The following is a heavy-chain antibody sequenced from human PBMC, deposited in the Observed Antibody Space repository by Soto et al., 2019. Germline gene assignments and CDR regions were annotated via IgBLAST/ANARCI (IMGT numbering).Heavy chain of an antibody. D-gene: IGHD1-1*01. CDR2: ISSSGSSI. CDR1: GFTFSDYY. J-gene: IGHJ4*02. CDR3: ARTEDMLGTILNY. V-gene: IGHV3-11*01. Sequence: PGGSLRLSCAASGFTFSDYYMSWIRQAPGKGLEWVSYISSSGSSIYYADSVKGRFTNSRDNAQNSLSLQMNSLRAEDTAVYYCARTEDMLGTILNYWGQGTLVTVSS.